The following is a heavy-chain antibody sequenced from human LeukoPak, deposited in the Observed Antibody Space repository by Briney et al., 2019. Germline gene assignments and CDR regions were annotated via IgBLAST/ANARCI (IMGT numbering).Heavy chain of an antibody. CDR3: ARGRVGGSYAH. D-gene: IGHD1-26*01. CDR1: GGSFSGYY. Sequence: SETLSLTCAVYGGSFSGYYWSWIRQPPGKGLEWIGEINHSGSTNYNPSLNSRVTISVDTSKNQFSLKLSSVTAADTAVYYCARGRVGGSYAHWGQGTLVTVSS. V-gene: IGHV4-34*01. J-gene: IGHJ4*02. CDR2: INHSGST.